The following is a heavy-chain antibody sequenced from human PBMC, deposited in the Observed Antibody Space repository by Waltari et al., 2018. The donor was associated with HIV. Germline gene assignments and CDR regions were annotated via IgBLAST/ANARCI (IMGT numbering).Heavy chain of an antibody. J-gene: IGHJ3*02. CDR3: ARAINDGFDI. CDR2: ISNNGRSI. Sequence: EVQLLESGGGLVQPGGSLRLSCAASGFTFRSYAMNWVRQAPGKGLEWVSYISNNGRSIYYADSVKGRFTMSRDNAKESLYLQMNSLRVEDTAVYYCARAINDGFDIWGQGTMVTVSS. V-gene: IGHV3-48*01. CDR1: GFTFRSYA.